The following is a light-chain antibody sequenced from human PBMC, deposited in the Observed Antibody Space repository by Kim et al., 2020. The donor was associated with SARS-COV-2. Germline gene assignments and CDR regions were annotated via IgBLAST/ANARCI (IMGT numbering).Light chain of an antibody. CDR1: QSISSW. CDR2: KAS. CDR3: QQYNSYSYS. J-gene: IGKJ2*03. Sequence: SSSGEDRVTITCRASQSISSWLAWYQQKPGKAPKLLIYKASSLESGVPSRFSGSGSGTEFTLTISSLQPDDFATYYCQQYNSYSYSFGQGTKLEI. V-gene: IGKV1-5*03.